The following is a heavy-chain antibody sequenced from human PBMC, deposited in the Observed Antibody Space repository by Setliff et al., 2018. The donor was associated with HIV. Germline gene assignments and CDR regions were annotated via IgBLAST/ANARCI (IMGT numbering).Heavy chain of an antibody. CDR2: IYYTGST. CDR3: ARDRRSIFGVDTKNWFDP. CDR1: GASITRGGDF. V-gene: IGHV4-31*03. J-gene: IGHJ5*02. Sequence: SETLSLTCSVSGASITRGGDFWSWIRQHPGKGLEWIGYIYYTGSTYYNPSLRSRVSISLDTSKNHFSLRLSSVTVADTAVYYCARDRRSIFGVDTKNWFDPWGQGTLVTVSS. D-gene: IGHD3-3*01.